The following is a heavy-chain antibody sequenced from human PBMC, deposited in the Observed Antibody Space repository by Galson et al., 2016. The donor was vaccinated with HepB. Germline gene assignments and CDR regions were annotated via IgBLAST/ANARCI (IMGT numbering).Heavy chain of an antibody. CDR1: GFTFGDYA. V-gene: IGHV3-9*01. Sequence: SLRLSCAASGFTFGDYAMHWVRQAPGKGLEWVSGISWNSGNTGCVDSVKGRFTIPRDNPKNSLYLQMNSLRAEDTALYYCAKAAQYCSSSSCRNWFDPWGQGTLVTVSS. J-gene: IGHJ5*02. CDR2: ISWNSGNT. D-gene: IGHD2-2*01. CDR3: AKAAQYCSSSSCRNWFDP.